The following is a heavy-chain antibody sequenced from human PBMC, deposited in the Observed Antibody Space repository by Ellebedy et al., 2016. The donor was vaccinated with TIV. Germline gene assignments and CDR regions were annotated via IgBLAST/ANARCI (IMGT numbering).Heavy chain of an antibody. CDR3: ATPGCETLLRGGVDAFEN. CDR1: GFTFSNAW. CDR2: IKSTTDGGTT. D-gene: IGHD3-10*01. Sequence: GESLKISXAASGFTFSNAWMSWVRQAPGKGLEWVGRIKSTTDGGTTDYAAPVKGRFIIARDDSKTTLYLQMSSLKTDDTAVYYCATPGCETLLRGGVDAFENWGQGTMVTVSS. V-gene: IGHV3-15*01. J-gene: IGHJ3*02.